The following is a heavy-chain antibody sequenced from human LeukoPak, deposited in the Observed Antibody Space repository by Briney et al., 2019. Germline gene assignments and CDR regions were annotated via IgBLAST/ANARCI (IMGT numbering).Heavy chain of an antibody. CDR3: ARDGPRGIVGARGAFDI. V-gene: IGHV3-48*02. CDR2: ISSSSTI. Sequence: QSGGSLRLSCAASGFTFSSYSMNWVRQAPGKGLEWVSYISSSSTIYYADSVKGRFTISRDNAKNSLYLQMNSLRDEDTAVYYCARDGPRGIVGARGAFDIWGQGTMVTVSS. D-gene: IGHD1-26*01. CDR1: GFTFSSYS. J-gene: IGHJ3*02.